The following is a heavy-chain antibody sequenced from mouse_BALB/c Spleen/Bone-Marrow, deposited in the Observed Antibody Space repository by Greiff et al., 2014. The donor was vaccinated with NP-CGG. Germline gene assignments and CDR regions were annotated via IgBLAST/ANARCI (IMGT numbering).Heavy chain of an antibody. J-gene: IGHJ3*01. CDR2: IYPGDGDT. Sequence: QVQLQQSGAELARPGASVKLSCKASGHTFTSYWMQWVKQRPGQGLEWIGTIYPGDGDTRYTQKFKGKATLTADKSSSTAYMQLSSLASEDSAVYYCARFGYSFAYWGQGTLVTVSA. D-gene: IGHD2-3*01. CDR3: ARFGYSFAY. CDR1: GHTFTSYW. V-gene: IGHV1-87*01.